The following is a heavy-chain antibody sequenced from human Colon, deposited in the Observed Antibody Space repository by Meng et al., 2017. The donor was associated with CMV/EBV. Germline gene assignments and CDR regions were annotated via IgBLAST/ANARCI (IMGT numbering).Heavy chain of an antibody. Sequence: ASAQVSCKASGYSFTGYYMHWVRQAAGRGLEWMGWINPNSGGTNYAQKSQGRVTMTRNTSISTAYMELSRLTSDDTAVYYCVQVLGNDYWGQGTLVTVSS. CDR1: GYSFTGYY. J-gene: IGHJ4*02. V-gene: IGHV1-2*02. CDR2: INPNSGGT. CDR3: VQVLGNDY. D-gene: IGHD4/OR15-4a*01.